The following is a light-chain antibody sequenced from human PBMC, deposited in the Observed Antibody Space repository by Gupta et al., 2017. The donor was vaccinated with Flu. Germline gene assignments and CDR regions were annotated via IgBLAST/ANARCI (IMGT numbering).Light chain of an antibody. V-gene: IGKV3-11*01. Sequence: IFFTHSPATMSLSPGDRATRSCRDSQSVNYYLAWYQQRPGQAPRLLIYDASKRATGVPVRFSGSGSGTDFTLTIRSLQPEDCAVYYCQQRNDLFTFGGGTKLEIK. CDR1: QSVNYY. J-gene: IGKJ4*01. CDR3: QQRNDLFT. CDR2: DAS.